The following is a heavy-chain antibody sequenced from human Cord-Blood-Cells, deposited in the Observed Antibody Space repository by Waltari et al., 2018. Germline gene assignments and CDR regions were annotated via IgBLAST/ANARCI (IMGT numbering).Heavy chain of an antibody. Sequence: QVQLQQWGAGLLKPSETLSLTCAVYGGSFRGYYWSWIRQPPGKGLEGIGEINHSGSTNYNPSLKSRVTISVDTSKNQFSLKLSSVTAADTAVYYCAREGGRNYYDSSGYYYYYGMDVWGQGTTVTVSS. CDR2: INHSGST. V-gene: IGHV4-34*01. CDR3: AREGGRNYYDSSGYYYYYGMDV. CDR1: GGSFRGYY. J-gene: IGHJ6*02. D-gene: IGHD3-22*01.